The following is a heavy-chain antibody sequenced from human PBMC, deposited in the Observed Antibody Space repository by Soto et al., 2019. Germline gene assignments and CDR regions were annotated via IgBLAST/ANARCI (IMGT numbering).Heavy chain of an antibody. CDR2: ISDFDDDI. J-gene: IGHJ5*02. D-gene: IGHD3-16*01. Sequence: QVQLVQSGAEMKKPGASVKVSCKASGYTFTDYGISWVRQAPGQGLEWMGWISDFDDDINFAQKFQGRVTLTTDTSTSTAYMELRSLTSDDAAIYYCARDYDRWGEDSFDPWGQGTLVTVSS. CDR1: GYTFTDYG. V-gene: IGHV1-18*01. CDR3: ARDYDRWGEDSFDP.